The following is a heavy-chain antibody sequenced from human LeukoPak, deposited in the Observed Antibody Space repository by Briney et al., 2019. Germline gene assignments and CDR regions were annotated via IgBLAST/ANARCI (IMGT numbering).Heavy chain of an antibody. CDR1: GFTFSSYL. CDR3: AGFWGYYYGMDV. D-gene: IGHD3-16*01. CDR2: INSDGSST. J-gene: IGHJ6*02. Sequence: GGSLRLSCAAPGFTFSSYLMHWVRQAPGKGLVWVSRINSDGSSTSYADSVKGRFTISRDNAKNTLYLQMNSLRAEDTAVYYCAGFWGYYYGMDVWGQGTTVTVSS. V-gene: IGHV3-74*01.